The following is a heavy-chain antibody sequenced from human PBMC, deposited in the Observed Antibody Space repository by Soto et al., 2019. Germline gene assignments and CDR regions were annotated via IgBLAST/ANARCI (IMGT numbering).Heavy chain of an antibody. V-gene: IGHV3-21*01. J-gene: IGHJ4*02. CDR1: GFTFSSYS. D-gene: IGHD5-18*01. Sequence: EVQLVESGGGLVKPGGSLRLSCAASGFTFSSYSMNWVRQAPGKGLEWVSSISSSSRYIYYADSVKGRFTISRDNAKNSLYLQMNSLRAEDTAVYYCAREILWDSGGYSYGYFPGYWGQGTLVTVSS. CDR2: ISSSSRYI. CDR3: AREILWDSGGYSYGYFPGY.